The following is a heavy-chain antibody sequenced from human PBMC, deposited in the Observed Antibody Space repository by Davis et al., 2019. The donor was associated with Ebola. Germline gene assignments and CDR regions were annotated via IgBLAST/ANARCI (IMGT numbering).Heavy chain of an antibody. Sequence: MPSETLSLTCTVSGGSISSSSYYWGWIRQPPGKGLEWIGSIYYSGSTNYNPSLKSRVTISVDTSKNQFSLKLSSVTAADTAVYYCVRLNSYGPRRVDYWGQGTLVTVSS. CDR2: IYYSGST. V-gene: IGHV4-39*07. J-gene: IGHJ4*02. CDR1: GGSISSSSYY. CDR3: VRLNSYGPRRVDY. D-gene: IGHD5-18*01.